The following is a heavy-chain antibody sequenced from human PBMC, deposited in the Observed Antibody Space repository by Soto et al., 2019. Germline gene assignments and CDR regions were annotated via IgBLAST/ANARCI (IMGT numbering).Heavy chain of an antibody. D-gene: IGHD2-15*01. Sequence: QVQLVQSGAEVKKPGSSVKVSCKASGGTFSSYAISWVRQAPGQGREWMGGIIRIFGTANYAQKFQGRVTITADESTSRADMELSSPRSEDTAEYYRPYSLYYLSGLDAWGQGSTSSVSS. J-gene: IGHJ6*01. CDR2: IIRIFGTA. CDR3: PYSLYYLSGLDA. V-gene: IGHV1-69*12. CDR1: GGTFSSYA.